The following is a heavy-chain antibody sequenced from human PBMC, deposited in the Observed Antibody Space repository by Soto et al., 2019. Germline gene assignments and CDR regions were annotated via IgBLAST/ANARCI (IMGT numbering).Heavy chain of an antibody. CDR1: GFTFSSYG. CDR2: ISYDGSNK. CDR3: AKEVGGIVGPRELDY. V-gene: IGHV3-30*18. Sequence: QVQLVESGGGVVQPGRSLRLSCAASGFTFSSYGMHWVRQAPGKGLGWVAVISYDGSNKYYADSVKGRFTISRDNSKNTLYLQMNSLRAEDTAVYYCAKEVGGIVGPRELDYWGQGTLVTVSS. D-gene: IGHD1-26*01. J-gene: IGHJ4*02.